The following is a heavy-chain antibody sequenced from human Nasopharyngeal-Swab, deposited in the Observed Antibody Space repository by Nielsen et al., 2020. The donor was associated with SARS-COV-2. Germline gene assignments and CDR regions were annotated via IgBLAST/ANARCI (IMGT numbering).Heavy chain of an antibody. J-gene: IGHJ6*02. CDR1: GYTLTELS. CDR3: ARCGFSTLPFSYYYGMDV. Sequence: ASVKVSCKVSGYTLTELSMHWVRQAPGKGLEWMGWISAYNGNTNYAQKLQGRVTMTTDTSTSTAYMELRSLRSDDTAVYYCARCGFSTLPFSYYYGMDVWGQGTTVTVSS. CDR2: ISAYNGNT. V-gene: IGHV1-18*01.